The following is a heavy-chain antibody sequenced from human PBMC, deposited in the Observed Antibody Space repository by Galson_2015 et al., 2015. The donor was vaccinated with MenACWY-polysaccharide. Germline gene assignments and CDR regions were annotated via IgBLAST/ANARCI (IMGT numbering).Heavy chain of an antibody. CDR2: ISSSSSTI. Sequence: SLRLSCAASGFTFSSYSMNWVRQAPGKGLEWVSYISSSSSTIYYADSVKGRFTISRDNAKNSLYLQMNSLRAEDTAVYYCARSRGYCSGGSCYLDYWGQGTLVTVSS. CDR1: GFTFSSYS. D-gene: IGHD2-15*01. J-gene: IGHJ4*02. CDR3: ARSRGYCSGGSCYLDY. V-gene: IGHV3-48*01.